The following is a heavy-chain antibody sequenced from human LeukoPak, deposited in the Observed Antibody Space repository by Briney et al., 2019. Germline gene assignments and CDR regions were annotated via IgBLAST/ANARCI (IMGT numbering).Heavy chain of an antibody. CDR2: ISPSGGST. D-gene: IGHD4-11*01. CDR3: ARARVTRVWDYYYMDV. Sequence: GASVKVSCKAFGYTFTSNYMHWVRQAPGQGPEWMGVISPSGGSTTYAQKFQGRVTLTRDMSTSTDYLELSSLRSEDTAVYYCARARVTRVWDYYYMDVWGKGTTVTVSS. CDR1: GYTFTSNY. V-gene: IGHV1-46*01. J-gene: IGHJ6*03.